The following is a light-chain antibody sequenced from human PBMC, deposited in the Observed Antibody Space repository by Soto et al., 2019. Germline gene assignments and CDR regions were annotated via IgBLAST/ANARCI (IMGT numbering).Light chain of an antibody. J-gene: IGKJ4*01. V-gene: IGKV1-5*03. CDR3: QQYNTCPLT. CDR2: KAS. CDR1: QSISTW. Sequence: DIQMTQSPSTLSASVGDRVTITCRASQSISTWLAWYQQKPGKAPKLLIYKASSLEGGVASRFSGSGSGTEFNITVSSLQPDDFATYYCQQYNTCPLTFGGGTTVEIK.